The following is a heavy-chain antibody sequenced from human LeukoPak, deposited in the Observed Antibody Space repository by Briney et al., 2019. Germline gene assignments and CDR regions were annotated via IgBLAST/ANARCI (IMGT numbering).Heavy chain of an antibody. CDR2: MNPDSGDT. CDR1: GYTFTSYE. D-gene: IGHD3-22*01. Sequence: ASVKVSCKAPGYTFTSYEINWVRQATGHGLEWMGWMNPDSGDTAYAQKFQGRITMTRSTSITTAYMELSSLRSEDTAVYYCARGLGSYDSSELTWPMISFWGQGTQVTVSS. J-gene: IGHJ4*02. V-gene: IGHV1-8*01. CDR3: ARGLGSYDSSELTWPMISF.